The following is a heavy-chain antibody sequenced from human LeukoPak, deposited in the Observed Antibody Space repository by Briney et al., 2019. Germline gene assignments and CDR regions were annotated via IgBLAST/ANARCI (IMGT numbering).Heavy chain of an antibody. Sequence: GRSLRLSCAASGFTFSSYGMHWVRQAPGKGLEWVAVIWYDGSNKYYADSVKGRFTISRDNSKNTLYLQMNSLRAEDTAVYYCARVLNYVWGSYRPGLFDYWGQGTLVTVSS. CDR1: GFTFSSYG. CDR2: IWYDGSNK. CDR3: ARVLNYVWGSYRPGLFDY. V-gene: IGHV3-33*01. D-gene: IGHD3-16*02. J-gene: IGHJ4*02.